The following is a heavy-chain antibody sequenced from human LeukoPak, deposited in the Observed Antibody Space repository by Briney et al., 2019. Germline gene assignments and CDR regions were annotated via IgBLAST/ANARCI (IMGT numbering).Heavy chain of an antibody. D-gene: IGHD6-13*01. CDR3: ALLFSSTWYRFDS. Sequence: ASVKVSCKASGYTFTDYYMHWVRQAPGQGLEWMGWVNPNSGDTNYVHKFQGRVTMTSDTSISTAYMGLSRVRSDDTAVYYCALLFSSTWYRFDSWGQGTLVTVSS. J-gene: IGHJ4*02. V-gene: IGHV1-2*02. CDR1: GYTFTDYY. CDR2: VNPNSGDT.